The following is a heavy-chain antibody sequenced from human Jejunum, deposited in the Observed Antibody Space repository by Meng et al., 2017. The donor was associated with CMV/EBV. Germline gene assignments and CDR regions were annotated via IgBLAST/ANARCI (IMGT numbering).Heavy chain of an antibody. CDR1: GDSIRDEGCC. Sequence: SGDSIRDEGCCWGWVRQPPGKGLEWIGSIDYSGTTRYNPSLGSRVVISVDTSMNQLTLRLDSVTAADTAVYYCARDGEGRWLQLGCWGQGTLVTVSS. CDR2: IDYSGTT. J-gene: IGHJ4*02. V-gene: IGHV4-39*06. D-gene: IGHD5-24*01. CDR3: ARDGEGRWLQLGC.